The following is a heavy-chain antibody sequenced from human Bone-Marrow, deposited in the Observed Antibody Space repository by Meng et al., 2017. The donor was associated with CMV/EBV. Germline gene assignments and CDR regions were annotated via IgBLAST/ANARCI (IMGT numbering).Heavy chain of an antibody. D-gene: IGHD6-6*01. J-gene: IGHJ5*02. Sequence: SVKVSCKASGGTFSSYAISWVRQAPGQGLEWMGGIIPIFGTANYAQKFQGRVTITTDESTSTAYMELSSLRSDDTAVYYCARAARPRFRFDPWGQGTLVTVSS. CDR3: ARAARPRFRFDP. CDR2: IIPIFGTA. V-gene: IGHV1-69*05. CDR1: GGTFSSYA.